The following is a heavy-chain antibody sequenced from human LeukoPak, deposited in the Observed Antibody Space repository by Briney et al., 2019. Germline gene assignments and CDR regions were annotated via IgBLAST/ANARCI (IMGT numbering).Heavy chain of an antibody. D-gene: IGHD3-22*01. Sequence: SETLSLTCAVYGGSFSGYYWSWIRQPPGKGLEWIGEINHSGSTNYNPSLKSRVTISVDTSKNQFSLKLSSVTAADTAVYYCARGSNRYYYDSSGYPDYWGQGALVTVSS. V-gene: IGHV4-34*01. CDR1: GGSFSGYY. J-gene: IGHJ4*02. CDR3: ARGSNRYYYDSSGYPDY. CDR2: INHSGST.